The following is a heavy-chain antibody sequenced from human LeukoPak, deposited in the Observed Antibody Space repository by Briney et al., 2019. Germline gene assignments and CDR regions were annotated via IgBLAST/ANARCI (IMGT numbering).Heavy chain of an antibody. CDR1: GFTFYDYA. V-gene: IGHV3-9*01. CDR3: AKDMGTTGTRSYAFDI. Sequence: AGGSLRLSCAASGFTFYDYAMHWVRQAPGKGLEWVSGISWNSGNIGYADSVKGRFTISRDNAKNSLYLQMNSLRAEDTALYYCAKDMGTTGTRSYAFDIWGQGTMVTVSS. D-gene: IGHD1-1*01. J-gene: IGHJ3*02. CDR2: ISWNSGNI.